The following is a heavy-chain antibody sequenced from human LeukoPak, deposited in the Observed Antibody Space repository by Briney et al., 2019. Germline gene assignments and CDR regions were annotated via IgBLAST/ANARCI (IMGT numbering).Heavy chain of an antibody. D-gene: IGHD3-16*01. CDR2: ISYYGST. Sequence: PSETLSLTCAVSGYSITEGFSWGWIRQPPGQGLEWIASISYYGSTYSKSTLQSRLTISRDTSKNEFSLRLTSVTATDTAVYYGARVGAIPGIDPWGQGTPVTVSS. V-gene: IGHV4-38-2*01. J-gene: IGHJ5*02. CDR3: ARVGAIPGIDP. CDR1: GYSITEGFS.